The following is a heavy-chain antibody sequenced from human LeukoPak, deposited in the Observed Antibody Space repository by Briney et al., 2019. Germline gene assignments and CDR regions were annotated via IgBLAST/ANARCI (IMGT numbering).Heavy chain of an antibody. D-gene: IGHD3-22*01. V-gene: IGHV4-39*01. CDR3: ARLSTMIVVELHFDY. CDR2: IYYSGST. CDR1: GGSISSSSYY. J-gene: IGHJ4*02. Sequence: SETLSLTCTVSGGSISSSSYYWGWIRQPPGKVLEWFGSIYYSGSTYYNPSLKSRVTISVDTSKNQFSLKLSSVTAADTAVYYCARLSTMIVVELHFDYWGQGTLVTVSS.